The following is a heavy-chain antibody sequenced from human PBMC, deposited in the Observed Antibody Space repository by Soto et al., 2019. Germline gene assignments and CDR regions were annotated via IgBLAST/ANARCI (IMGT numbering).Heavy chain of an antibody. CDR2: IYTSASI. V-gene: IGHV4-4*07. Sequence: SETLSLSSSVSGADINTYSWTWIRQPAGKGLEWIGRIYTSASINYNPSLKGRVTLSVDTSTNQVSLRLASVTAADTAIYYCARDREAGYNFYYGMDVWGQGTTVTVPS. D-gene: IGHD6-19*01. CDR3: ARDREAGYNFYYGMDV. J-gene: IGHJ6*02. CDR1: GADINTYS.